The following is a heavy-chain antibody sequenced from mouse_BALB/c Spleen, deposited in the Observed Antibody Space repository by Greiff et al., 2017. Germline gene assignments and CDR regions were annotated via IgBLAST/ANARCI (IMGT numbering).Heavy chain of an antibody. J-gene: IGHJ3*01. Sequence: QVQLKQSGAELMKPGTSVKISCKASGYTFTNYWLGWVKQRPGHGLEWIGDIYPGGGYTNYNEKFKGKATLTADTSSSTAYMQLSSLTSEDSAVYFCARRIYDGYYPFAYWGQGTLVTVSA. CDR3: ARRIYDGYYPFAY. CDR2: IYPGGGYT. V-gene: IGHV1-63*02. D-gene: IGHD2-3*01. CDR1: GYTFTNYW.